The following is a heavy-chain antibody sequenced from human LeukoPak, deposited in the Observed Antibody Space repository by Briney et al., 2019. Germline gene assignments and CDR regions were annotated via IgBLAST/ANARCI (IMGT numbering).Heavy chain of an antibody. CDR1: GFTFSSYG. CDR2: ISYDGSNK. J-gene: IGHJ4*02. V-gene: IGHV3-30*18. D-gene: IGHD6-19*01. CDR3: AKDYGSGWYLEGGFDY. Sequence: PGGSLRLSCAASGFTFSSYGMHWVRQAPGKGLEWVAVISYDGSNKYYADSVKGRFTISRDNSKNTPYLQMNSLRSEDTAVYYCAKDYGSGWYLEGGFDYWGQGTLVTVSS.